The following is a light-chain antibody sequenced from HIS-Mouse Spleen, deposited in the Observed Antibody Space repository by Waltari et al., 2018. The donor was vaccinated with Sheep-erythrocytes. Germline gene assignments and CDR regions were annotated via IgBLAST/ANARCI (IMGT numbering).Light chain of an antibody. CDR2: DVS. Sequence: QSALTQPRSVSGSPGQSVTISCTGTSSDVGGYNYVSWYQPHPGKAPKLMMYDVSKRPSWVPDRFSGSKSGNTASLTISGLQAEDEAEYYCCSYAGSYNHVFATGTKVTVL. CDR1: SSDVGGYNY. CDR3: CSYAGSYNHV. V-gene: IGLV2-11*01. J-gene: IGLJ1*01.